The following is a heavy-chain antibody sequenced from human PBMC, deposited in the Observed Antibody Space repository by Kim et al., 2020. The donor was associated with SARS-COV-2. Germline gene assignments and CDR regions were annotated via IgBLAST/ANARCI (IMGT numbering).Heavy chain of an antibody. D-gene: IGHD2-2*02. CDR3: ARAACSSTSCYIYY. CDR2: IYYSGST. J-gene: IGHJ4*02. Sequence: SETLSLTCTVSGGSISSSSYYWGWIRQPPGKGLEWIGSIYYSGSTYYNPSLKSRVTISVDTSKNQFSLKLSSVTAADTAVYYCARAACSSTSCYIYYWGQGTLVTVSS. CDR1: GGSISSSSYY. V-gene: IGHV4-39*01.